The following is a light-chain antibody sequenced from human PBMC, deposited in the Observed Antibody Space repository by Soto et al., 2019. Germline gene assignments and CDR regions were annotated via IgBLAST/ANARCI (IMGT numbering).Light chain of an antibody. CDR1: SNAIGSHIL. J-gene: IGLJ1*01. CDR3: CSYSRTPTPLYF. Sequence: QSALTQPASVSGSPGQSINISFSGPSNAIGSHILISWFQQHPDKAPKLLIYEGTKRPSGVSDRYSGSKSDNAVSLSISALQAEDEADYYCCSYSRTPTPLYFFGTATEVTVL. V-gene: IGLV2-23*01. CDR2: EGT.